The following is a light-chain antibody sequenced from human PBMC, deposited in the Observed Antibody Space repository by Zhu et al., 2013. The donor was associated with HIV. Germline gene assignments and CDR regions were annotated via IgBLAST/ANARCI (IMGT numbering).Light chain of an antibody. CDR2: RDN. V-gene: IGLV1-47*01. J-gene: IGLJ3*02. CDR3: AVWDGTLSGWV. Sequence: QSELTQPPSASGTPGQRVTISCSGNNSNIGTHYVYWYQQFPGTAPKLLLYRDNLRPSGVPDRFSGSKSGTSATLAIGGLQSEDEADYYCAVWDGTLSGWVFGGGTMLTVL. CDR1: NSNIGTHY.